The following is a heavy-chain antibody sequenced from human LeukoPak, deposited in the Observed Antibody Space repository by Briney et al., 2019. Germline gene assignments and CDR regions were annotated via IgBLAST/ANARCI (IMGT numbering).Heavy chain of an antibody. CDR2: LTPNFGTA. J-gene: IGHJ6*03. CDR1: GGTLSSYA. V-gene: IGHV1-69*05. D-gene: IGHD3-10*01. CDR3: ARERFGKLVGYYNSYIDV. Sequence: SVKLSCNACGGTLSSYAIRWVRQAPGQGLEWMGRLTPNFGTADNAQNCRGGVTITTDQSTSTAYMERSSLRSEDTAVYYGARERFGKLVGYYNSYIDVWGKGATVTVSS.